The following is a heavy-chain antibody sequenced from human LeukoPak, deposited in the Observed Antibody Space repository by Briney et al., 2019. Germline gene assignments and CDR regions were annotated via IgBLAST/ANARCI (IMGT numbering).Heavy chain of an antibody. CDR2: ISDSSTYI. CDR1: GFTFTIYS. V-gene: IGHV3-21*01. CDR3: ARGWSGSWYAFDY. J-gene: IGHJ4*02. Sequence: GGSLRLSCAASGFTFTIYSMNWVRQAPGKGLEWVAYISDSSTYIFYADSVKGRFTISRDDAKNSLFLQMNSLRAEDTAVYYCARGWSGSWYAFDYWGQGSLVTVSS. D-gene: IGHD6-13*01.